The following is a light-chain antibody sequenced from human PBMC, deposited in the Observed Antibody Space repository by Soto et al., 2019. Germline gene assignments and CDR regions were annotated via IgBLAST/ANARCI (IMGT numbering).Light chain of an antibody. V-gene: IGLV2-14*01. J-gene: IGLJ1*01. CDR2: DVS. Sequence: SVLTQPSPLAGAPGQSITLSCPGNSSDVGGYNYVSWYQQHPGKAPKLMIYDVSNRPSGVSNRFSGSKSGNTASLSISGLQAEDEADYYCSSYTSSSTRVFGTGTKVTVL. CDR3: SSYTSSSTRV. CDR1: SSDVGGYNY.